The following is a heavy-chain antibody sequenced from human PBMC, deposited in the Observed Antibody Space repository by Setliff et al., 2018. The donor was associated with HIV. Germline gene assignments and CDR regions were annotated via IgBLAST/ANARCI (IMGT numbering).Heavy chain of an antibody. CDR3: ARVAYEIGYSHGYDY. V-gene: IGHV1-46*01. J-gene: IGHJ4*02. CDR1: GYTFTSYY. Sequence: ASVKVSCKASGYTFTSYYMHWVRQAPGQGLEWMGIINPSDGSTSYAQKFQGRVTMTRDTSTTTVYMELSSLRSEDTAVYYCARVAYEIGYSHGYDYWGQGTLVTVSS. D-gene: IGHD5-18*01. CDR2: INPSDGST.